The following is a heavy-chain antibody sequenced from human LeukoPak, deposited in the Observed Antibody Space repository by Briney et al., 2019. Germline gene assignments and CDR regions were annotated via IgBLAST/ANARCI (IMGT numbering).Heavy chain of an antibody. CDR1: GFTFSAYE. Sequence: GGSLRLSCAASGFTFSAYEMDWVRQAPGKGLEWVAYISSGGGTIYYADSVGGRFTISRDNAKSSLYLQMNSLRAEDTAVYYCAKEFTPENSGFDAFDIWGLGTMVTVSS. V-gene: IGHV3-48*03. CDR2: ISSGGGTI. J-gene: IGHJ3*02. D-gene: IGHD3-22*01. CDR3: AKEFTPENSGFDAFDI.